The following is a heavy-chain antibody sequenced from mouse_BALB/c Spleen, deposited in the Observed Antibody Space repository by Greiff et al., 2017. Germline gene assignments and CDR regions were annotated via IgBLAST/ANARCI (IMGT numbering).Heavy chain of an antibody. CDR3: AKEGFITTVVAPFDY. CDR1: GYTFTSYW. J-gene: IGHJ2*01. Sequence: QVQLQQSGAELAKPGASVKMSCKASGYTFTSYWMHWVKQRPGQGLEWIGYINPSTGYTEYNQKFKDKATLTADKSSSTAYMQLSSLTSEDSAVYYCAKEGFITTVVAPFDYWGQGTTLTVSS. CDR2: INPSTGYT. V-gene: IGHV1-7*01. D-gene: IGHD1-1*01.